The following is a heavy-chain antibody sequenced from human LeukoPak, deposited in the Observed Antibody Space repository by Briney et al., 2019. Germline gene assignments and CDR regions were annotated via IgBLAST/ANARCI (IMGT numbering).Heavy chain of an antibody. D-gene: IGHD6-13*01. CDR2: VSGSGGST. J-gene: IGHJ4*02. Sequence: GTLTLSCAVSGFPFSSYALSWVRQAPGQGLEWVSGVSGSGGSTSYADSVKGRFTISRDNSKNTVYLQMNSLRAEDTALYYCTKGIAAVRPSFDYWGQGTLVTVSS. CDR1: GFPFSSYA. V-gene: IGHV3-23*01. CDR3: TKGIAAVRPSFDY.